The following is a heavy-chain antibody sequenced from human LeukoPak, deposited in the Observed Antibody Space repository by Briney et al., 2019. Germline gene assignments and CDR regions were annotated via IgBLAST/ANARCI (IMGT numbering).Heavy chain of an antibody. CDR1: GFTFDDYG. D-gene: IGHD2-21*02. CDR3: ARDANEHIVVVTARYNWFDP. CDR2: INWNGGST. Sequence: GGPLRLSCAASGFTFDDYGMSWVRQAPGKGLEWVSGINWNGGSTGYADSVKGRFTISRDNAKNSLYLQMNSLRAEDTALYYCARDANEHIVVVTARYNWFDPWGQGTLVTVSS. J-gene: IGHJ5*02. V-gene: IGHV3-20*04.